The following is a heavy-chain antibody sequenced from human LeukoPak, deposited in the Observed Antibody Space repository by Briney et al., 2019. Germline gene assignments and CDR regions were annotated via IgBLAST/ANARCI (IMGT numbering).Heavy chain of an antibody. Sequence: GGSLRLSCAASGFTFSNYWIHWVRQAPGKGLVWVSCINSDGRNTIYADSVKGRFTISGDNAENTLHLQMNSLRAEDTAVYYCARDLYRSGSHSFDYWGQGTLVTVSS. J-gene: IGHJ4*02. V-gene: IGHV3-74*01. CDR2: INSDGRNT. CDR3: ARDLYRSGSHSFDY. D-gene: IGHD2-15*01. CDR1: GFTFSNYW.